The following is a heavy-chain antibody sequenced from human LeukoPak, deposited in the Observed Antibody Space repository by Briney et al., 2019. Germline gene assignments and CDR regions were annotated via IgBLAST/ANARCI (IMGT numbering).Heavy chain of an antibody. CDR1: GGSISSGSYY. CDR3: ARFDVLGYWFDP. J-gene: IGHJ5*02. D-gene: IGHD2-8*01. CDR2: IYSSGTT. Sequence: SETLSLTCTVSGGSISSGSYYWSWIRQPAGKGLERIGRIYSSGTTNYNPSLKSRVTMSVDTSKNQFSLKLSSVTAADTAVYYCARFDVLGYWFDPWGQGTLVTVSS. V-gene: IGHV4-61*02.